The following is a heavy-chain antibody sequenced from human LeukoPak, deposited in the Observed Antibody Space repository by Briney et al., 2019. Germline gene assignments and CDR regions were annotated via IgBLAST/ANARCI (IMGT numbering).Heavy chain of an antibody. CDR3: AKSGYSYGYPDDAFDI. J-gene: IGHJ3*02. CDR1: GFTVSSNY. D-gene: IGHD5-18*01. V-gene: IGHV3-66*02. CDR2: IHSGGST. Sequence: PGGSLRLSCAASGFTVSSNYMTWVRQAPGKGLEWVSVIHSGGSTYYADSVKGRFTISRDNSKNTLYLQMSSLRAEDTAVYYCAKSGYSYGYPDDAFDIWGQGTMVTVSS.